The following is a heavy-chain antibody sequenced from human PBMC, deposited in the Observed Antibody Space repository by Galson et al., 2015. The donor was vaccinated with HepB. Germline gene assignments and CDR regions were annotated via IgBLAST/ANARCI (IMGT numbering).Heavy chain of an antibody. J-gene: IGHJ6*02. D-gene: IGHD2-2*01. V-gene: IGHV1-24*01. CDR3: ATDSLDSRVGRVYYYGMDV. CDR1: GYTLTELS. CDR2: FDPEDGET. Sequence: SVKVSCKVSGYTLTELSMHWVRQAPGKGLEWMGGFDPEDGETIYAQKFQGRVTMTEDTSTDTAYMELSSLRSEDTAVYYCATDSLDSRVGRVYYYGMDVWGQGTTVTVSS.